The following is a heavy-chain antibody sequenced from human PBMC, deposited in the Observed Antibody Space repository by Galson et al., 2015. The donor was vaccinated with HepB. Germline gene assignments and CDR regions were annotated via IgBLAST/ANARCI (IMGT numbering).Heavy chain of an antibody. CDR2: ISYDGSNK. J-gene: IGHJ4*02. D-gene: IGHD5-24*01. V-gene: IGHV3-30*18. CDR1: GFTFSSYG. Sequence: SLRLSCAASGFTFSSYGMHWVRQAPGKGLEWVAVISYDGSNKYYADSVKGRFTISRDNSKNTLYLQMNSLRAEDTAVYYCAKDPGMATIQYFDYWGQGTLVTVSS. CDR3: AKDPGMATIQYFDY.